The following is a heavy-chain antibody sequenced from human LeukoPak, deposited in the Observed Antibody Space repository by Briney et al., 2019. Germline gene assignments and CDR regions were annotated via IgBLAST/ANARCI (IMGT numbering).Heavy chain of an antibody. Sequence: PRGSLRLSCAASGFTVRSNYLSWVRQAPGKGLEWVSVIYSGNSTYYADSVKGRFTISRHNSKNTLYLQMNSLRAEDTAVYYCARDRYYYGMDVWGQGTTVTVSS. J-gene: IGHJ6*02. V-gene: IGHV3-53*04. CDR1: GFTVRSNY. CDR2: IYSGNST. CDR3: ARDRYYYGMDV.